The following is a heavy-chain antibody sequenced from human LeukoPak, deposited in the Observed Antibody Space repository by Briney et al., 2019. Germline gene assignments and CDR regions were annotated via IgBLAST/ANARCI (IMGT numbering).Heavy chain of an antibody. J-gene: IGHJ4*02. D-gene: IGHD5-18*01. CDR1: GFTFSSYA. CDR2: LNGSGGST. V-gene: IGHV3-23*01. CDR3: AKDKSYGLDY. Sequence: GGSLRLSCAASGFTFSSYAMSWVRQAPGKGLEWVSALNGSGGSTYYADSVKGRFTISRDNSKNSLYLQMSSLRAEDTAVYYCAKDKSYGLDYWGQGTLVTVSS.